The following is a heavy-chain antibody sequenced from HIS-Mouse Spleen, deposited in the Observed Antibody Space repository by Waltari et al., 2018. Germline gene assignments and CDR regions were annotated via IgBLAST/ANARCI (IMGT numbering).Heavy chain of an antibody. CDR2: INPNSGGT. CDR3: ARDPVAGPYYYYYGMDV. CDR1: GYTFTGYY. Sequence: QVQLVQSGAEVKKPGASVKVSCQASGYTFTGYYMHLVRQATGQGLEWKGWINPNSGGTNYAQKFQGRVTMTRDTSISTAYMELSRLRSDGTAVYYCARDPVAGPYYYYYGMDVWGQGTTVTVSS. J-gene: IGHJ6*02. D-gene: IGHD2-15*01. V-gene: IGHV1-2*02.